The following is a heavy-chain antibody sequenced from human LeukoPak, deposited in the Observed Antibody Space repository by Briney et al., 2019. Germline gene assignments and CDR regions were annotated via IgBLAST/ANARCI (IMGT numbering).Heavy chain of an antibody. CDR1: GGSISSYY. D-gene: IGHD6-6*01. V-gene: IGHV4-4*07. J-gene: IGHJ4*02. Sequence: KPSETLSLTCTVSGGSISSYYWSWIRQPAGKGLEWIGRIYTSGSTNYNPSLKSRVTMSVDTSKNQFSLKLSSVTAADTAVYYGARVRSAARPDGDYFDYWGQETLVTVSS. CDR2: IYTSGST. CDR3: ARVRSAARPDGDYFDY.